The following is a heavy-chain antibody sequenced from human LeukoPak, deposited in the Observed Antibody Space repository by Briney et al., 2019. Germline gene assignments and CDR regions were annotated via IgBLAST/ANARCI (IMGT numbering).Heavy chain of an antibody. D-gene: IGHD3-10*01. CDR2: IYYSGST. Sequence: SETLSLTCTVSGGSISSGDYYWSWIRQPPGKGLEWIGYIYYSGSTYYNPSLKSRVTISVDTSKNQFSLKLSSVTAADTAVYYCARDSAGNAFDIWGQGTMVTVSS. CDR1: GGSISSGDYY. V-gene: IGHV4-30-4*01. J-gene: IGHJ3*02. CDR3: ARDSAGNAFDI.